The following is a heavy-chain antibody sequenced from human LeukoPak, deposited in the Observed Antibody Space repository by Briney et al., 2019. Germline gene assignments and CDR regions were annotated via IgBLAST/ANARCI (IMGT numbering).Heavy chain of an antibody. J-gene: IGHJ4*02. D-gene: IGHD3-10*01. CDR1: GGSISSYY. CDR2: IYYRGSA. Sequence: SETLSLTCTVSGGSISSYYWSWVRQPPGKGLEWIGYIYYRGSANYNPSLKSRVTISVDTSNNHFSLKLSSVTAADTAVYYCARAGNYYSSGSYLGYWGQGTLVTVSS. V-gene: IGHV4-59*01. CDR3: ARAGNYYSSGSYLGY.